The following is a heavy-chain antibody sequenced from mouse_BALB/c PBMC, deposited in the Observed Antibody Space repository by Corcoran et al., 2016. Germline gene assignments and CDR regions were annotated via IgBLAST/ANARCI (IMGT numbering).Heavy chain of an antibody. CDR1: GFSLSTSGMG. CDR2: IYWDDDK. J-gene: IGHJ4*01. Sequence: QVTLKESGPGILQPSQTLSLTCSFSGFSLSTSGMGVSWIRQPSGKGLEWLAHIYWDDDKRYNPSLKSRLTISKDTSSNQVFLKITSVDTADTATNYCARRGLLRLHAMDYWGQGTSVTVSS. V-gene: IGHV8-12*01. CDR3: ARRGLLRLHAMDY. D-gene: IGHD1-2*01.